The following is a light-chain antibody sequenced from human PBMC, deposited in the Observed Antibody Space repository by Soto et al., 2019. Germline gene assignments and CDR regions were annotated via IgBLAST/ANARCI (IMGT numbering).Light chain of an antibody. Sequence: AIQITHSPSTLSGSVGDRVTITCRASQYITSYLAWYQQKPGKAPKLLIYAASTLQSGVPSRFSGSGSGTDFTLTITCLQSEDFATYYCQQYYSYPRTFGQGTKVDIK. CDR2: AAS. J-gene: IGKJ1*01. CDR3: QQYYSYPRT. V-gene: IGKV1-8*01. CDR1: QYITSY.